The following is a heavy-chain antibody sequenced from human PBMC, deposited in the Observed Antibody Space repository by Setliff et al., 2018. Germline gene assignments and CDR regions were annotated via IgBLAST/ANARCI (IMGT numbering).Heavy chain of an antibody. V-gene: IGHV1-18*01. CDR1: GYTFPSYG. CDR3: ARGQGPRTVVAIPFDH. J-gene: IGHJ4*02. CDR2: ISAYNGYI. D-gene: IGHD3-22*01. Sequence: ASVKVSCKASGYTFPSYGISWVRQAPGQGLEWMGWISAYNGYIIYEQKFQGRVTMTTDTSTSTAYMELRSLRSDDTAVYYCARGQGPRTVVAIPFDHWGQGTLVTVSS.